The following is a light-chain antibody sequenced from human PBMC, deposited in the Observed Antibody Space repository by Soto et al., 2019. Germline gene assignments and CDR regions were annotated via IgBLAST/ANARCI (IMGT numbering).Light chain of an antibody. CDR1: QSISTY. Sequence: DIQMTQSPSSLSASVGDRVTITCRASQSISTYLNWYLQKPGKAPKLLIYAASSLQSGVPSRFSGSGSGTECTLTVSSLQPEDFATHVCQQGDSTPLTFGGGTKVEIK. J-gene: IGKJ4*01. V-gene: IGKV1-39*01. CDR3: QQGDSTPLT. CDR2: AAS.